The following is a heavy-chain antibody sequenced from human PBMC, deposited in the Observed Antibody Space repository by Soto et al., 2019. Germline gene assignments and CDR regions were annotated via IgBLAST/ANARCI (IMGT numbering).Heavy chain of an antibody. D-gene: IGHD3-3*01. J-gene: IGHJ4*02. CDR1: GFTFSNAW. CDR3: TTDLDFWSGYSGY. Sequence: GGSLRLSCAASGFTFSNAWMSWVLQAPGKGLEWVGRIKSKTDGGTTDYAAPVKGRFTISIDDSKNTLYLQMNSLKTEDTAVYYCTTDLDFWSGYSGYWGQGTLVTVSS. CDR2: IKSKTDGGTT. V-gene: IGHV3-15*01.